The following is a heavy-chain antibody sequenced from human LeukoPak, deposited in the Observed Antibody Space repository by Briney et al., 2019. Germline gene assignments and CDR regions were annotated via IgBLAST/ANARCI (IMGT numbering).Heavy chain of an antibody. Sequence: ASVKVSCKASGYTFTGYYMHWVRQAPGQGLEWMGWINPNSGGTNYAQKLQGRVTMTTDTSTSTAYMELRSLRSDDTAVYYCARDSRQWLVAPHYWGQGTLVTVSS. CDR2: INPNSGGT. V-gene: IGHV1-2*02. CDR1: GYTFTGYY. J-gene: IGHJ4*02. CDR3: ARDSRQWLVAPHY. D-gene: IGHD6-19*01.